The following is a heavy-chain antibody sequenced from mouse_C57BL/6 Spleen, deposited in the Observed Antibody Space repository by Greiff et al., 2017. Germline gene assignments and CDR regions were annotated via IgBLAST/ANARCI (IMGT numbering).Heavy chain of an antibody. J-gene: IGHJ4*01. Sequence: EVQLQQSGPELVKPGASVKISCKASGYTFTDYYMNWVKQSHGKSLEWIGDINPNNGGTSYNQKFKGKATLTVDKSSSTAYMELRSLTSEDSAVYYCAKGNRGAMDYWGQGTSVTVSS. V-gene: IGHV1-26*01. CDR1: GYTFTDYY. CDR3: AKGNRGAMDY. D-gene: IGHD5-2*01. CDR2: INPNNGGT.